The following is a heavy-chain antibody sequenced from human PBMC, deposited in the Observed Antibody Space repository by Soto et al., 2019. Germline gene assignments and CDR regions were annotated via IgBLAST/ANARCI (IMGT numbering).Heavy chain of an antibody. J-gene: IGHJ6*02. CDR3: ARDQPYYYGSGSKSFGMDV. D-gene: IGHD3-10*01. Sequence: QVQLVQSGAAVKKPGSSVKVSCKASGGTFSSYTISWVRQAPGQGLEWMGRIIPILGIANYAQKFQGRVTITADKSTSTAYMELSSLRSEDTAVYYCARDQPYYYGSGSKSFGMDVWGQGTTVTVSS. V-gene: IGHV1-69*08. CDR2: IIPILGIA. CDR1: GGTFSSYT.